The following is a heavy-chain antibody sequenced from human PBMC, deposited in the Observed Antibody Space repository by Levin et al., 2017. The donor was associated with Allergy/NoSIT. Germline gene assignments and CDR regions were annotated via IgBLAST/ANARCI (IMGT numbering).Heavy chain of an antibody. Sequence: GGSLRLSCAASGFTFSTYNMNWVRQAPGKGLEWISYITFSGTKYYADSVMGRFTISRDNAKNSLYLQMNSLRDEDTAVYYCTRDEGVDYVGDYWGQGALVTVSS. CDR2: ITFSGTK. D-gene: IGHD4-23*01. J-gene: IGHJ4*02. CDR1: GFTFSTYN. CDR3: TRDEGVDYVGDY. V-gene: IGHV3-48*02.